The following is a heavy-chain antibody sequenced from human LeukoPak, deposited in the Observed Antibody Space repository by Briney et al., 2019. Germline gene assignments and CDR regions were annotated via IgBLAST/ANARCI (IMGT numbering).Heavy chain of an antibody. Sequence: SETLSLTCTVSGGSISSSSYYWGWIRQPPGKGLEWIGSIYYSGSTYYNPSLKSRVTISVDTSKNQFPLKLSSVTAADTAVYYCARDTTAGYSSSWNYYYYYMDVWGKGTTVTVSS. J-gene: IGHJ6*03. CDR2: IYYSGST. D-gene: IGHD6-13*01. CDR3: ARDTTAGYSSSWNYYYYYMDV. CDR1: GGSISSSSYY. V-gene: IGHV4-39*06.